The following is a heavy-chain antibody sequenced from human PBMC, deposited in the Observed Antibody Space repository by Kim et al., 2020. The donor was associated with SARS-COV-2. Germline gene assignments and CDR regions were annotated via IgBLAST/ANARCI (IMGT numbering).Heavy chain of an antibody. CDR3: ARDSGGLFDY. Sequence: RTIYYATSVKGRFTISKDNAKNSLYLQMNSLRAEDTAVYYCARDSGGLFDYWGQGTLVTVSS. D-gene: IGHD1-26*01. CDR2: RTI. J-gene: IGHJ4*02. V-gene: IGHV3-48*01.